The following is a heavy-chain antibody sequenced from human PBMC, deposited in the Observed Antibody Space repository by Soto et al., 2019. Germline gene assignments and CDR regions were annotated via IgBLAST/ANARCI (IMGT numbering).Heavy chain of an antibody. V-gene: IGHV4-4*02. CDR2: MYHSGST. Sequence: SETLSLTCTVSGGSISSSNLWSWVRQPPGKGLEWIGEMYHSGSTYYNPSLKSRVTISVDTSKNQFSLKLSSVTAADTAVYYCARVCGGDCHYGMDVWGQGTTVTVSS. CDR1: GGSISSSNL. CDR3: ARVCGGDCHYGMDV. D-gene: IGHD2-21*02. J-gene: IGHJ6*02.